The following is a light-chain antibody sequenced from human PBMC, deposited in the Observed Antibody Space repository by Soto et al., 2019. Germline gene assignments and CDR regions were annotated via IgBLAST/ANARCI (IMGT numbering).Light chain of an antibody. CDR2: AS. J-gene: IGKJ3*01. CDR3: QHYGTSAL. V-gene: IGKV3-20*01. Sequence: EIVLTQSPGTLSLSPGERATLSCRASQSVSDMYLAWYQQKPAQAPRLLIYASNRATGIPDRFSGSGSGTDFPLTISRLEPEDFAVYYCQHYGTSALFGPGTKVDIK. CDR1: QSVSDMY.